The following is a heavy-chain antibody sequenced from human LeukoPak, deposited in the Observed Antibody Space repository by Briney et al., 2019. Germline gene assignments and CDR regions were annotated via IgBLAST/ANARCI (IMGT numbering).Heavy chain of an antibody. V-gene: IGHV3-66*01. J-gene: IGHJ5*02. CDR3: ARESGIAAALDL. Sequence: GGSLRLSCAASGFTVSSNYMNWVRQAPGRGLEWVSMIYPNGNTFYTDSVKGRFTISRDNSKNTLDLQMNSLRAEDTAVYYCARESGIAAALDLWGQGTLVTVSS. CDR2: IYPNGNT. CDR1: GFTVSSNY. D-gene: IGHD6-13*01.